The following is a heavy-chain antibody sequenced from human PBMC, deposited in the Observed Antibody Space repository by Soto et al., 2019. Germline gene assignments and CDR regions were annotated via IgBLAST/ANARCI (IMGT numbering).Heavy chain of an antibody. CDR3: ARDLDYSNYVDY. V-gene: IGHV3-33*01. D-gene: IGHD4-4*01. J-gene: IGHJ4*02. CDR2: IWYNGSNK. Sequence: GGSLRLSCAASGFTFSSYGMHWVRQAPGKGLEWVAVIWYNGSNKYYADSVKGRFTISRDNSKNTLYLQMNSLRAEDTAVYYCARDLDYSNYVDYWGQGTLVTVSS. CDR1: GFTFSSYG.